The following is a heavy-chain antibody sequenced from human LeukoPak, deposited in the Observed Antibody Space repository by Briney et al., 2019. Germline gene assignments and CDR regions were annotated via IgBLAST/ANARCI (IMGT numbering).Heavy chain of an antibody. CDR3: ARAYGSGKGNAFDI. CDR2: INPNSGGT. J-gene: IGHJ3*02. D-gene: IGHD3-10*01. CDR1: GYTFTGYY. V-gene: IGHV1-2*02. Sequence: ASVKVSCKASGYTFTGYYMHWVRQAPGQGLEWMGWINPNSGGTNYAQKFQGRVTMTRDTSISTAYMELSRLRSDDTAVYYCARAYGSGKGNAFDIWGQGTMVTVSS.